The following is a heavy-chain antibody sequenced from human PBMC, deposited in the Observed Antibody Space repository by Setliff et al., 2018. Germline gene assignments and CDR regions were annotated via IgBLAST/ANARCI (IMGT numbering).Heavy chain of an antibody. CDR3: ARDAKYSGSYY. J-gene: IGHJ4*02. CDR1: GGSFSTYY. D-gene: IGHD1-26*01. CDR2: INHSGST. Sequence: PSETLSLTCAVYGGSFSTYYWIWIRQPPGKGLEWIGEINHSGSTNYNPSLKSRVTISVDTSKSQFSLKLSSVTAADTAVYYCARDAKYSGSYYWGQGTLVTVSA. V-gene: IGHV4-34*01.